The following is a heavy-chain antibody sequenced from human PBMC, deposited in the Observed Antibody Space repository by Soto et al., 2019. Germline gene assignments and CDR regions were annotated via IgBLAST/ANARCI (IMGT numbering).Heavy chain of an antibody. V-gene: IGHV1-69*13. CDR2: IIPIFGTA. Sequence: ASVKVSCKASGGTLSSYAISWVRQAPGQGLEWMGGIIPIFGTANYAQKFQGRVTITADESTSTAYMELSSLRSEDTAVYYCARIERITIFGVVSGYYYGMDVWGQGTTVTVSS. CDR1: GGTLSSYA. D-gene: IGHD3-3*01. J-gene: IGHJ6*02. CDR3: ARIERITIFGVVSGYYYGMDV.